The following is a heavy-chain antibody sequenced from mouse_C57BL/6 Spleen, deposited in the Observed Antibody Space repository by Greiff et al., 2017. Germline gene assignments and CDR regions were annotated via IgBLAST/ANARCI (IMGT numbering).Heavy chain of an antibody. J-gene: IGHJ4*01. V-gene: IGHV5-4*01. CDR2: ISDGGSYT. CDR3: ARDRIMGGYYAMDY. Sequence: EVQGVESGGGLVKPGGSLKLSCAASGFTFSSYAMSWVRQTPEKRLEWVATISDGGSYTYYPDNVKGRFTISRDNAKNNLYLQMSHLKSEDTAMYYCARDRIMGGYYAMDYWGQGTSVTVSS. CDR1: GFTFSSYA.